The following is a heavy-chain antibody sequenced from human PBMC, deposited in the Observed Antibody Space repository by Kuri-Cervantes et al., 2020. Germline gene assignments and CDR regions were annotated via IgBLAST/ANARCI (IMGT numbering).Heavy chain of an antibody. D-gene: IGHD4-17*01. CDR1: GYTFTGYY. V-gene: IGHV1-2*02. CDR2: INPNSGGT. J-gene: IGHJ2*01. Sequence: ASVKVSCKASGYTFTGYYMHWVRQAPGQGLEWMGWINPNSGGTNYAQKFQGRVTMTRDTSISTAYMELSRLRSDDTAVYYCARDHYGDYEWYFDLWGRGTLVTVSS. CDR3: ARDHYGDYEWYFDL.